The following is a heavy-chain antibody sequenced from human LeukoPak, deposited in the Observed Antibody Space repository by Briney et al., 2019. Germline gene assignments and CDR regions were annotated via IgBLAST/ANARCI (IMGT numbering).Heavy chain of an antibody. D-gene: IGHD3-22*01. CDR3: ARQYYDSSGYYLDGFDI. Sequence: KASGTLSLTCAVSGDSISSSSYYWGWIRQPPGKGLEWIGSIYYSGSTYYNPSLKSRVTISVDTSKDQFSLKLSSVTAADTAVYHCARQYYDSSGYYLDGFDIWGQGTMVSVSS. J-gene: IGHJ3*02. CDR1: GDSISSSSYY. CDR2: IYYSGST. V-gene: IGHV4-39*01.